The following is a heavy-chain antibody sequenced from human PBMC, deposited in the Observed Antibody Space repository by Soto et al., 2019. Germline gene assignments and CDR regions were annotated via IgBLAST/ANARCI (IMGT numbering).Heavy chain of an antibody. J-gene: IGHJ6*02. CDR1: GGAFSDYA. Sequence: QVQLVQSGAEVKKPGSSVKVSCKASGGAFSDYAFSWVRQAPGQGLEWLGGIMPIFRAPDYAQKFQGRVTISANELPRTACMEMHSLRSEDTAVYYWAGWLTGPDIGTYYCVMDVWGQGTTVTVS. D-gene: IGHD2-15*01. V-gene: IGHV1-69*12. CDR2: IMPIFRAP. CDR3: AGWLTGPDIGTYYCVMDV.